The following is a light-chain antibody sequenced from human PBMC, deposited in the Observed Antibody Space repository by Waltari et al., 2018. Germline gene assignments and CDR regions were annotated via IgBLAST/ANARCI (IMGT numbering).Light chain of an antibody. CDR3: MQNIQLPT. J-gene: IGKJ1*01. CDR1: QSLLHSDGRTR. Sequence: IVMTQSPLSLSVTPGQPASMSCKSSQSLLHSDGRTRLFWYLQKSGRSPRLLISEVYDWFSGVSDRFSGSGSGTDFTLNISRVEPEDVGIYFCMQNIQLPTFGQGTKVQI. CDR2: EVY. V-gene: IGKV2D-29*02.